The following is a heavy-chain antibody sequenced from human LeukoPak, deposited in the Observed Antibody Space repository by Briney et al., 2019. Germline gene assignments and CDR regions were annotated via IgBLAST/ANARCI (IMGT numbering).Heavy chain of an antibody. D-gene: IGHD1-14*01. CDR1: GYTFTGYY. CDR3: ARDTGPSPNPFDY. Sequence: VPSVKVSCKASGYTFTGYYMHWVRQAPGQGLEWMGWINPNSGGTNYAQKFQGRVTMTRDTSISTAYMELSRLRSDDTAVYYCARDTGPSPNPFDYWGQGTLVTVSS. CDR2: INPNSGGT. V-gene: IGHV1-2*02. J-gene: IGHJ4*02.